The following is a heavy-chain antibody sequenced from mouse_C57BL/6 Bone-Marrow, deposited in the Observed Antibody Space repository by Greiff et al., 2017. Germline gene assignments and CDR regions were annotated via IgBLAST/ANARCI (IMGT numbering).Heavy chain of an antibody. J-gene: IGHJ3*01. CDR2: IYPGDGDT. CDR1: GYAFSSSW. D-gene: IGHD3-1*01. CDR3: ARSSYPLAY. Sequence: QVQLQQSGPELVKPGASVKISCKASGYAFSSSWMNWVKQRPGKGLEWIGRIYPGDGDTNYNGKFKGKATLTADKSSSTAYMQLRSLTSEDAAVYVCARSSYPLAYWGRGTRVTVTA. V-gene: IGHV1-82*01.